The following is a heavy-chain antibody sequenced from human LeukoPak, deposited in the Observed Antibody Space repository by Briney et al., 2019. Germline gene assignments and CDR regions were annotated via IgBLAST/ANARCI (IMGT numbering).Heavy chain of an antibody. CDR2: INPSGGST. CDR1: GYTFTSYY. J-gene: IGHJ3*02. D-gene: IGHD6-19*01. CDR3: ARGAPQWLGTPGAFDI. V-gene: IGHV1-46*01. Sequence: GASVNVSCKASGYTFTSYYMHWVRQAPGQGLEWMGIINPSGGSTSYAQKFQGRVTMTRDTSTSTVYMELSSLRSEDTAVYYCARGAPQWLGTPGAFDIWGQGTTVTVSS.